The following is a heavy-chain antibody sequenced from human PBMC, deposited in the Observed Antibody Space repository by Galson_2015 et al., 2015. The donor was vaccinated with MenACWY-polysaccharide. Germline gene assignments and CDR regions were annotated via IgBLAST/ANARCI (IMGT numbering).Heavy chain of an antibody. V-gene: IGHV3-33*01. CDR2: IQYDGSQK. CDR3: AREGSRIVFHAFDV. CDR1: GLTFRSSG. D-gene: IGHD3-10*02. Sequence: SLRLSCAASGLTFRSSGMHWVRQAPGKGLEWVAVIQYDGSQKQYIDSAKGRFTISRDNSKNTLYLEMNSLRAEDTALYYCAREGSRIVFHAFDVWGQGTMVIVSS. J-gene: IGHJ3*01.